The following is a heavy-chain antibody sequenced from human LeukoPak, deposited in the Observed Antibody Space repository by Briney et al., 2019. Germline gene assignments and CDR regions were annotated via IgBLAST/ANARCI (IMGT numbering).Heavy chain of an antibody. CDR2: ISSSSSYI. V-gene: IGHV3-21*01. CDR1: GFTFSSYS. CDR3: ARGERYYYGSGSHSDY. J-gene: IGHJ4*02. D-gene: IGHD3-10*01. Sequence: GGSLRLSCAASGFTFSSYSMNWVRQAPGKGLEWVSSISSSSSYIYYADSVKGRFTISRDNAKNSLYLQMNSLRAEDTAVYYCARGERYYYGSGSHSDYWGQGTLVTVSS.